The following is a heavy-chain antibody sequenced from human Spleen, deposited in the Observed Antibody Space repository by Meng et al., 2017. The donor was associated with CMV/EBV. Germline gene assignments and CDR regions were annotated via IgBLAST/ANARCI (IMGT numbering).Heavy chain of an antibody. D-gene: IGHD1-1*01. CDR2: ISPNTGDT. CDR3: GRGQQTFDP. CDR1: GYSFTGYS. V-gene: IGHV1-2*06. J-gene: IGHJ5*02. Sequence: KVSGKAYGYSFTGYSIHWVRQTPEKGLQWMGRISPNTGDTIYEENFQGRVTMTRDTSINTAYMELSSLTSDDTAVYYCGRGQQTFDPWGQGTLVTVSS.